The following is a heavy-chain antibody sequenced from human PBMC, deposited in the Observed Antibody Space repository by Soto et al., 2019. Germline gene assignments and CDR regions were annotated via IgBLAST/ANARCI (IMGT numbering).Heavy chain of an antibody. D-gene: IGHD2-2*01. CDR3: ATYCSGTSCSMYYFDY. CDR2: INAGNGNT. J-gene: IGHJ4*02. V-gene: IGHV1-3*01. CDR1: GYTFTSYA. Sequence: QVQLVQSGAEVKKPGASVKVSCKASGYTFTSYAMHWVRQAPGQRLEWMGWINAGNGNTKYSQKFQGRVTITRDTSASTAYMELSSLRSEDTAVYYCATYCSGTSCSMYYFDYWGQGTLVTVSS.